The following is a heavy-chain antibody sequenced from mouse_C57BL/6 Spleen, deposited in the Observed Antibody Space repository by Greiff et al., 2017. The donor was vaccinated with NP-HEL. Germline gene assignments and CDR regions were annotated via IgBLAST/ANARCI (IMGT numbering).Heavy chain of an antibody. V-gene: IGHV5-16*01. Sequence: DVKLVVSEGGLVQPGSSMKLSCTASGFTFSDYYMAWVRQVPEKGLEWVANINYDGSSTYYLDSLKSRFIISRDNAKNILYLQMSSLKSEDTATYYCARDYLGFAYWGQGTLVTVSA. J-gene: IGHJ3*01. D-gene: IGHD1-1*01. CDR3: ARDYLGFAY. CDR2: INYDGSST. CDR1: GFTFSDYY.